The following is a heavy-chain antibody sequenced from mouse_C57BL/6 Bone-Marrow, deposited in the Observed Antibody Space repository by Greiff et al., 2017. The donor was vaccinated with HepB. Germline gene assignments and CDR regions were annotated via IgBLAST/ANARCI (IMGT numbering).Heavy chain of an antibody. CDR2: IDPENGDT. J-gene: IGHJ4*01. Sequence: QLQQSGAELVRPGASVKLSCTASGFNIKDDYMHWVKQRPEQGLEWIGWIDPENGDTEYASKFQGKATITADTSSNTAYLQLSSLTSEDTAVYYCTTWGYNYYAMDYWGQGTSVTVSS. V-gene: IGHV14-4*01. D-gene: IGHD2-2*01. CDR3: TTWGYNYYAMDY. CDR1: GFNIKDDY.